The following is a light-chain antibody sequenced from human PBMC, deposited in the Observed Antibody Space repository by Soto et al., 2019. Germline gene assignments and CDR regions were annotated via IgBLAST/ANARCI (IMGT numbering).Light chain of an antibody. CDR3: HQYGHSPAT. V-gene: IGKV3-20*01. CDR1: QSVTSSY. Sequence: EIVLTQSPGTLSLSPGERATLSCWASQSVTSSYLAWYQQKPGQAPRLLIYAASSRATGIPDRFSGSGSGTDFTLIISRLEPEDSAVNYCHQYGHSPATFGQGTKVEIK. CDR2: AAS. J-gene: IGKJ1*01.